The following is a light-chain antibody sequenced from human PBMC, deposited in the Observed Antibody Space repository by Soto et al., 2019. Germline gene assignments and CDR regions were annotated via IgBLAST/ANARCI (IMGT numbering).Light chain of an antibody. CDR2: GTS. V-gene: IGKV3-11*01. Sequence: EVVMTQSPATLSVSPGERATLSCRASQSVGSGLSWYQQKPGQAPRLLIYGTSTRATGIPARFSGSGSGTDFTLTISSLEPEDFAVYYCQQRSNWPITFGQGTRLEI. J-gene: IGKJ5*01. CDR1: QSVGSG. CDR3: QQRSNWPIT.